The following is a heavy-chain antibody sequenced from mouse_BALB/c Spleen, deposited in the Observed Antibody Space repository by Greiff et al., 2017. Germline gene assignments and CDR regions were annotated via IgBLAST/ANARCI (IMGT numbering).Heavy chain of an antibody. V-gene: IGHV1-69*02. CDR1: GYTFTSYW. CDR2: IYPSDSYT. J-gene: IGHJ1*01. D-gene: IGHD2-2*01. Sequence: VQLQQPGAELVRPGASVKLSCKASGYTFTSYWINWVKQRPGQGLEWIGNIYPSDSYTNYNQKFKDKATLTVDKSSSTAYMQLSSPTSEDSAVYYCTRWLRQNWYFDVWGAGTTVTVSS. CDR3: TRWLRQNWYFDV.